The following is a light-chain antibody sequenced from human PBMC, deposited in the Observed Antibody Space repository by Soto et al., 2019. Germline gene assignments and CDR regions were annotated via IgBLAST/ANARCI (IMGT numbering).Light chain of an antibody. CDR3: QQRSNWPS. J-gene: IGKJ3*01. V-gene: IGKV3-11*01. Sequence: EIVLTQSPATLSLSPGERATLSCRASQSVSSYLAWYQQKPGQAPRLLIYDASNRATGIPARFSGSGSGTDFNLTISSLEPEDFAVYYCQQRSNWPSFGPGTKVEIK. CDR2: DAS. CDR1: QSVSSY.